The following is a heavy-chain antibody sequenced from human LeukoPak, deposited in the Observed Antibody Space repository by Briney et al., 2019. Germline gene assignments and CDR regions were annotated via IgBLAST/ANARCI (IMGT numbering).Heavy chain of an antibody. CDR1: GFTFSSYA. CDR2: ISGSGGST. J-gene: IGHJ3*02. CDR3: AKGVSGLKAFDI. D-gene: IGHD3-22*01. Sequence: GGSLRLSCAASGFTFSSYAMSWVRQAPGKGLEWVSGISGSGGSTYYADFVKGRFTISRDNSKNTLYVQMNSLRAEDTAVYYCAKGVSGLKAFDIWGQGTMVTVSS. V-gene: IGHV3-23*01.